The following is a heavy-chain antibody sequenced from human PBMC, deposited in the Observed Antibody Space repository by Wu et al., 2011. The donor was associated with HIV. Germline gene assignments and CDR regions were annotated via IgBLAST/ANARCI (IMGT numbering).Heavy chain of an antibody. CDR1: GGTFSTYT. CDR2: ITPIYGTA. J-gene: IGHJ3*02. V-gene: IGHV1-69*14. Sequence: QVQLVQSGDEVKKPGSSVKVSCKASGGTFSTYTISWVRQAPGQGLEWMGGITPIYGTADYAQKFQGRVTITADKSTSTDYMELSSLRSEDTAIYYCARGYCTSTNCYNDAFDIWGQGTMVSVSS. D-gene: IGHD2-2*02. CDR3: ARGYCTSTNCYNDAFDI.